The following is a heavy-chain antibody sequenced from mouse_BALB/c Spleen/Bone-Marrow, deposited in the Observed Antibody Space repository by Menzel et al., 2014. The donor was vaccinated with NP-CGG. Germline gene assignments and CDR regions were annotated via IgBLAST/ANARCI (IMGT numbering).Heavy chain of an antibody. V-gene: IGHV5-6*01. D-gene: IGHD2-1*01. CDR2: ISGGGSYT. Sequence: EVQVVESGGDLVKPGGSLKLSCAASGFTFSSYGMSWVRQTPDKRLEWVATISGGGSYTYYPDSVKGRFTISRDNAKNTLYLQMSSLKSEDTAMYYCARIYYGNYVNYWGQGTTLTVSS. CDR1: GFTFSSYG. J-gene: IGHJ2*01. CDR3: ARIYYGNYVNY.